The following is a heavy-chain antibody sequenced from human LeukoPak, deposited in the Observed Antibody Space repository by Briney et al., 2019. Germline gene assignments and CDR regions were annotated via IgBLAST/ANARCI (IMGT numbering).Heavy chain of an antibody. J-gene: IGHJ4*02. D-gene: IGHD3-10*01. CDR1: GFTFSSNW. V-gene: IGHV3-7*01. CDR3: ARNVLLWFGELDY. CDR2: IKQDGSEK. Sequence: GGSLRLSCAASGFTFSSNWMSWVHQAPGKVLEWVANIKQDGSEKYYVDSVKGRFTISRDNAKNSLYLQMNSLRAEDTAVYYCARNVLLWFGELDYWGQGTLVTVSS.